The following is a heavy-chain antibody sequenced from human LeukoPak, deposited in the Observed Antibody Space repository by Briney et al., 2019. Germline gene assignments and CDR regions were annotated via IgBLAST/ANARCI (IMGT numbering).Heavy chain of an antibody. CDR2: IKQDGSEK. CDR1: GFTFSSYW. CDR3: ARGPGATISWAGYYFDY. D-gene: IGHD5-24*01. J-gene: IGHJ4*02. V-gene: IGHV3-7*01. Sequence: PGGSLRLSCAASGFTFSSYWMSWVRQAPGKGLEWVANIKQDGSEKYYVDSVKGRFTISRDNAKNSLYLQMNSLRAEDTAVYYCARGPGATISWAGYYFDYWGQGTLVTVSS.